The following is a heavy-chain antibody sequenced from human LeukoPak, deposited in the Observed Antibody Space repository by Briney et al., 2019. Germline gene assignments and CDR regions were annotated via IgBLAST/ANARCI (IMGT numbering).Heavy chain of an antibody. D-gene: IGHD3-9*01. CDR2: INFDGSRT. CDR3: ARDRDVLRYFDWTFDY. V-gene: IGHV3-74*01. Sequence: GGSLRLSCAASGVTFSNYWMHWVRQAPGKGPVWVSRINFDGSRTTYADSVKGRFTISRDNAKNSLYLQMNSLRAEDTAVYYCARDRDVLRYFDWTFDYWGQGTLVTVSS. J-gene: IGHJ4*02. CDR1: GVTFSNYW.